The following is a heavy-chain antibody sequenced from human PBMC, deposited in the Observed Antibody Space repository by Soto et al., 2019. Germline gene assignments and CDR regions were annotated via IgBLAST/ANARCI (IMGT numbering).Heavy chain of an antibody. CDR1: GGSISSYY. V-gene: IGHV4-59*01. J-gene: IGHJ6*02. Sequence: QVQLQESGPGLVKPSETLSLTCTVSGGSISSYYWSWIRQPPGKGLEWIGYIYHSGSTNYNPSLKSRVTISVDTSKNQFSLKLSSVTAADTAVYYCAREVAARPGMDVWGQGTTVTVSS. D-gene: IGHD6-6*01. CDR2: IYHSGST. CDR3: AREVAARPGMDV.